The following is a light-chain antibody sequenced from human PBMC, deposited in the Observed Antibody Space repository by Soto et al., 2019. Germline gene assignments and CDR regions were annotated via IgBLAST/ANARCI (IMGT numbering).Light chain of an antibody. V-gene: IGKV3D-15*01. CDR1: QSVSSN. J-gene: IGKJ1*01. CDR2: DVS. CDR3: QQYNSYSEA. Sequence: EIVMTQSPATLSVSPGERATLSCWASQSVSSNLAWYQQKPGQAPRLLIYDVSTRATGIPTRFSGSGSGTEFTLTISSLQSEDFAAYYCQQYNSYSEAFGQGTKVELK.